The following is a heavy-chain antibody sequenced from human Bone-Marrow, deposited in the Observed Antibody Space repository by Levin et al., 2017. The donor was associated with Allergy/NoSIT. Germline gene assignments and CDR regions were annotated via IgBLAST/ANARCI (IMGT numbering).Heavy chain of an antibody. D-gene: IGHD5-12*01. CDR2: INQHGTSV. V-gene: IGHV3-7*01. CDR1: GFTFNNYY. CDR3: VVTTRSAPFDF. Sequence: GESLKISCAASGFTFNNYYMFWARQAPGRGLEWVANINQHGTSVSYVDSVKGRFTISRDNAKNSVYLQMSGLRAEDTAVYYCVVTTRSAPFDFWGQGTVVTVSS. J-gene: IGHJ3*01.